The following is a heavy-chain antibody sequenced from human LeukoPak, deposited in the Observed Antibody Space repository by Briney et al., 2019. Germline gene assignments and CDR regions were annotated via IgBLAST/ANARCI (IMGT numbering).Heavy chain of an antibody. Sequence: SETLSLTCTVSSGSINSYYWGWVRQPAGRGLDWIGRIYTTGTANYNPSLKSRLTMSIDTSQRQFSLNLRSVTAADTGTYYCVRHGYTASHYFLDYWSQGILVTVSS. CDR1: SGSINSYY. CDR2: IYTTGTA. V-gene: IGHV4-4*07. J-gene: IGHJ4*02. CDR3: VRHGYTASHYFLDY. D-gene: IGHD2-2*02.